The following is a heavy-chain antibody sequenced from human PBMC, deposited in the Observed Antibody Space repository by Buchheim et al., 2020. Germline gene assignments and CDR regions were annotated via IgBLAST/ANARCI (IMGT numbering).Heavy chain of an antibody. J-gene: IGHJ4*02. CDR3: TTDWTLAAGTHFDY. Sequence: EVQLVESGGGLVKPGGSLRLSCAASGFTFSNAWMSWVRQAPGKGLEWVGRIKSKTDGGTTDYAAPVKGTFTISRDDSKNTLYLQMNSLNTEYTAVYYCTTDWTLAAGTHFDYWGQGTL. D-gene: IGHD6-13*01. CDR2: IKSKTDGGTT. V-gene: IGHV3-15*01. CDR1: GFTFSNAW.